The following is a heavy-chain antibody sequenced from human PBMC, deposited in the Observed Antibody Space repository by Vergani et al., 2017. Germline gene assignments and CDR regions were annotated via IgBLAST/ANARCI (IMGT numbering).Heavy chain of an antibody. CDR1: GFTVSSNY. J-gene: IGHJ3*02. V-gene: IGHV3-66*01. D-gene: IGHD3-9*01. CDR3: ARSLHYDILTGYDAFDI. CDR2: IYSGGST. Sequence: EVQLVESGGGLVQPGGSLRLSCAASGFTVSSNYMSWVRQAPGKGLEWVSVIYSGGSTYYADSVKGRFTISRDNSKNSLYLQMNSLRVEDTAVYYCARSLHYDILTGYDAFDIWGQGTMVTVSS.